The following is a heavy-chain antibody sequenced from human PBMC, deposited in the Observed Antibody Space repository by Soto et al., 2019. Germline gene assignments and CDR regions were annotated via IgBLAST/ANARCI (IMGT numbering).Heavy chain of an antibody. CDR3: AGATKRWEVHYGFDY. CDR1: GSTFNNFA. Sequence: QVVLLQSGAEVKEPGSSVRVSCKVSGSTFNNFAFSWVRQAPGHGPEWMGGIVVMSNTADYSQRFRDRVTITADTTTKTLYMELGSLTFEDAAVYYWAGATKRWEVHYGFDYWGQGTQVTVSS. V-gene: IGHV1-69*06. CDR2: IVVMSNTA. D-gene: IGHD1-26*01. J-gene: IGHJ4*02.